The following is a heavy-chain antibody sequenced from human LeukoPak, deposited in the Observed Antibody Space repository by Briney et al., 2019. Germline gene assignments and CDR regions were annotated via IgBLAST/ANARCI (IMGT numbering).Heavy chain of an antibody. D-gene: IGHD6-13*01. CDR2: IYYSGST. Sequence: SETLSLTCTVSGGSISSSSYYWGWIRQPPGKGLEWIGSIYYSGSTYYNPSLKSRVTISVNTSKNQFSLKLSSVTAADTAVYYCARGEAAAVDYWGQGTLVTVSS. CDR3: ARGEAAAVDY. CDR1: GGSISSSSYY. J-gene: IGHJ4*02. V-gene: IGHV4-39*07.